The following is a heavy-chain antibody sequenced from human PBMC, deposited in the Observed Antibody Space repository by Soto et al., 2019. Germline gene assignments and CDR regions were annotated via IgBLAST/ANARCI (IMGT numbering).Heavy chain of an antibody. D-gene: IGHD2-15*01. CDR1: GGTFSSDS. Sequence: QVQLVQSGAEVKKPGSSVKVSCKASGGTFSSDSFSWVRQAPGQGLEWMGGIIPMFDTPIYAQKFQDRVTITAAESTSTAYMHLSSLRSGDTAVYYCARSGGLDRDFNYWGQGSLVTVSS. CDR2: IIPMFDTP. J-gene: IGHJ4*02. V-gene: IGHV1-69*12. CDR3: ARSGGLDRDFNY.